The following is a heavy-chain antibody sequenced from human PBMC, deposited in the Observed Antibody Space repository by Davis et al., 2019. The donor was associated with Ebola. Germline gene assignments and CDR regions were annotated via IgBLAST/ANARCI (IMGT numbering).Heavy chain of an antibody. CDR1: EFTFSSYA. CDR2: ISYDGSNK. V-gene: IGHV3-30*04. CDR3: ARDRPVSSSWYWSLGMDV. D-gene: IGHD6-13*01. Sequence: PGESLRLSCAASEFTFSSYAMHWVRQAPGKGLEWVAVISYDGSNKYYADSVKGQFTISRDNSKNTLYLQMNSLRAEDTAVYYCARDRPVSSSWYWSLGMDVWGQGTTVTVSS. J-gene: IGHJ6*02.